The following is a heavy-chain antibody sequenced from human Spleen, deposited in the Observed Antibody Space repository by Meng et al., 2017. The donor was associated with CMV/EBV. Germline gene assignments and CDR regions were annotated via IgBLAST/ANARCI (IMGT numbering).Heavy chain of an antibody. J-gene: IGHJ4*02. CDR3: ATYYYDGSGLFLLDY. V-gene: IGHV1-24*01. CDR2: FDPEDGET. D-gene: IGHD3-22*01. Sequence: ASVKVSCKVSGYTLTELSMHWVRQAPGKGLEWMGGFDPEDGETIYAQKFRGRVTITSARSVTTAYMDLSSLRPEDTAVYYCATYYYDGSGLFLLDYWGQGTLVTVSS. CDR1: GYTLTELS.